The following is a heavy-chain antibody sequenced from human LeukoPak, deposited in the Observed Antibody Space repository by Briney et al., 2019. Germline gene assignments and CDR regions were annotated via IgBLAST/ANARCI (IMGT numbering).Heavy chain of an antibody. CDR1: GFTFSSYA. CDR3: ARDRSHTIVVVPAALDY. Sequence: GSLRLSCAASGFTFSSYAMSWVRQAPGKGLEWVSSISSSSYIYYADSVKGRFTISRDNAKNSLYLQMNSLRAEDTAVYYCARDRSHTIVVVPAALDYWGQGTLVTVSS. D-gene: IGHD2-2*01. J-gene: IGHJ4*02. CDR2: ISSSSYI. V-gene: IGHV3-21*01.